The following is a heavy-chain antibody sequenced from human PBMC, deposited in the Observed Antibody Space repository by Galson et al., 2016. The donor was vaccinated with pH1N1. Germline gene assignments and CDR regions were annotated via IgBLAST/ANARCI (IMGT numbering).Heavy chain of an antibody. CDR1: GFTFSNAW. CDR2: IKTKTDGGTT. Sequence: SLRLSCAASGFTFSNAWMSWVRQAPGKGLEWVGRIKTKTDGGTTDYASPVKGRFTISRDDSKNTLFLQMHRLKTADTAVYYCTTDSDNGDYMGGMEVWGQGTTVTVSS. CDR3: TTDSDNGDYMGGMEV. V-gene: IGHV3-15*01. D-gene: IGHD4-17*01. J-gene: IGHJ6*02.